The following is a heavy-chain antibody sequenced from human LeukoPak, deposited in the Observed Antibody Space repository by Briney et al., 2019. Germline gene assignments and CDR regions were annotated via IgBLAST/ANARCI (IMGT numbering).Heavy chain of an antibody. Sequence: SETLSLTCTVSGGSFSGYYWSWIRQPPGKGLEWIGEINHSGSTNYNPSLKSRVTISVDTSKNQFSLKLSSVTAADTAVYYCARHLGSYDYVWGSYRLYYSYYMDVWGKGTTVTVSS. J-gene: IGHJ6*03. CDR2: INHSGST. D-gene: IGHD3-16*02. CDR1: GGSFSGYY. V-gene: IGHV4-34*01. CDR3: ARHLGSYDYVWGSYRLYYSYYMDV.